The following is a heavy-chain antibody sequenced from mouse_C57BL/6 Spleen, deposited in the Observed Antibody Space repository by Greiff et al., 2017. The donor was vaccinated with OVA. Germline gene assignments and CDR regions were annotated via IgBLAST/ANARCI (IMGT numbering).Heavy chain of an antibody. CDR1: GYTFTSYW. CDR2: IDPSDSYT. V-gene: IGHV1-69*01. CDR3: ATLLLGFAY. Sequence: VQLQQSGPELVKPGASVKLSCKASGYTFTSYWMHWVKQRPGQGLEWIGEIDPSDSYTNYNQKFKGKSTLTVDKSSSTAYMQLSSLTSEDSAVYYCATLLLGFAYWGQGTLVTVSA. D-gene: IGHD6-5*01. J-gene: IGHJ3*01.